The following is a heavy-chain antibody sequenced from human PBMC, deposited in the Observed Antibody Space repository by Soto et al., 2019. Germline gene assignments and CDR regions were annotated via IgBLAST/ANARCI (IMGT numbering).Heavy chain of an antibody. J-gene: IGHJ4*02. CDR1: GDFLSNYF. CDR2: ISDRGST. Sequence: PETLSLTCTFSGDFLSNYFWSWIWQAPGRGLEWIGYISDRGSTSYNPSLKSRVTMTVDTSKKQFSLKLSSVTAADTAVYYCARYNFYGDYGDYFDYWGQGTLVTVSS. D-gene: IGHD4-17*01. CDR3: ARYNFYGDYGDYFDY. V-gene: IGHV4-59*08.